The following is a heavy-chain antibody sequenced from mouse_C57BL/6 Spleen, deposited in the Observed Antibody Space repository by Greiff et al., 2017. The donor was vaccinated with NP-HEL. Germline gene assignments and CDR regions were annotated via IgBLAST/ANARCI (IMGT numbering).Heavy chain of an antibody. CDR1: GYAFSSYW. D-gene: IGHD3-2*02. CDR3: ARIRSSGSWYFDV. J-gene: IGHJ1*03. CDR2: IYPGDGDT. Sequence: VQLQQSGAELVKPGASVKISCKASGYAFSSYWMNWVKQRPGKGLEWIGQIYPGDGDTNYNGKFKGKATLTADKSSSTAYMQLSSLTSEDSAVYFCARIRSSGSWYFDVWGTGTTVTVSS. V-gene: IGHV1-80*01.